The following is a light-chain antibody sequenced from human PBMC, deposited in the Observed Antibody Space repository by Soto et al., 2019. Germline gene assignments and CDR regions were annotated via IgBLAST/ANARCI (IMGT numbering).Light chain of an antibody. J-gene: IGKJ2*01. CDR2: DAS. CDR3: QQSYTRPH. V-gene: IGKV1-39*01. CDR1: QDISNY. Sequence: DIQMTQSPSSVPASVGDRVTITCQASQDISNYLNWYQQKPGKAPKLLIYDASNLETGVPSRFSGSGSGTEFTLTISSLQPEDFATYYCQQSYTRPHFGQGTKVDIK.